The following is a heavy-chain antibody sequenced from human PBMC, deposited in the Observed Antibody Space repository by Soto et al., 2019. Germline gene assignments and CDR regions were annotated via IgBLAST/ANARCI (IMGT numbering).Heavy chain of an antibody. CDR3: ARDRVPVPYYYYYMDV. CDR2: IWYDGSNK. Sequence: GGSLRLSCAASGFTFSSYGMHWVRQAPSKGLEWVAVIWYDGSNKYYADSVKGRFTISRDNSKNTLYLQMNSLRAEDTAVYYCARDRVPVPYYYYYMDVWGKGTTVTVSS. D-gene: IGHD2-2*01. CDR1: GFTFSSYG. V-gene: IGHV3-33*01. J-gene: IGHJ6*03.